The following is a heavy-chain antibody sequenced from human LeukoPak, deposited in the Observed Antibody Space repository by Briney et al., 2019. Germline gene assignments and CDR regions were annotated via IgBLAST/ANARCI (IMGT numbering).Heavy chain of an antibody. J-gene: IGHJ4*02. CDR1: GFTFSDHY. CDR2: TRNQANSYTT. V-gene: IGHV3-72*01. CDR3: ARGPDYFDY. Sequence: GGSLRLSCAASGFTFSDHYMDWVRQAPRKGLEWVGRTRNQANSYTTEYAASVKGRFTISRDDSKNSLYLQMNSLKTEDTAVYYCARGPDYFDYWGQGTLVTVSS.